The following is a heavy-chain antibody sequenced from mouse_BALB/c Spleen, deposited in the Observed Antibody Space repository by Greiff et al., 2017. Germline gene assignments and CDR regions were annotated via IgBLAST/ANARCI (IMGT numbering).Heavy chain of an antibody. CDR3: ASRAYYGNWFAY. CDR1: GYSITSGYY. D-gene: IGHD2-10*01. J-gene: IGHJ3*01. CDR2: ISYDGSN. V-gene: IGHV3-6*02. Sequence: EVKLLESGPGLVKPSQSLSLTCSVTGYSITSGYYWNWIRQFPGNKLEWMGYISYDGSNNYNPSLKNRISITRDTSKNQFFLKLNSVTTEDTATYYCASRAYYGNWFAYWGQGTLVTVSA.